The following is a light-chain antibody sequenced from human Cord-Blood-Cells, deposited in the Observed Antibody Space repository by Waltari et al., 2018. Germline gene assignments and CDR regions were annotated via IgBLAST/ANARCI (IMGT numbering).Light chain of an antibody. CDR1: QSLLHSNGYNY. CDR3: MQALQTPPT. Sequence: DMVMTQSPLSLPITPGEPASISCRSSQSLLHSNGYNYLDWYLQKPGQSPQLLIYLGSNRASGVPDRFSGSGSGTDFTLTISRVEAEDVAVYYCMQALQTPPTFGQGTKVEIK. V-gene: IGKV2-28*01. CDR2: LGS. J-gene: IGKJ1*01.